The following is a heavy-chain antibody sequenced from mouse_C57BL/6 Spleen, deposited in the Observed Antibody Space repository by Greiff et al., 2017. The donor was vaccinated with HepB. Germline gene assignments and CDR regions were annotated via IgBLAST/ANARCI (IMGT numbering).Heavy chain of an antibody. CDR3: AREDY. V-gene: IGHV1-61*01. Sequence: VMLSCKASGYTFTSYWMDWVKQRPGQGLEWIGNIYPSDSETHYNQKFKDKATLTVDKSSSTAYMQLSSLTSEDSAVYYCAREDYWGQGTTLTVSS. CDR2: IYPSDSET. CDR1: GYTFTSYW. J-gene: IGHJ2*01.